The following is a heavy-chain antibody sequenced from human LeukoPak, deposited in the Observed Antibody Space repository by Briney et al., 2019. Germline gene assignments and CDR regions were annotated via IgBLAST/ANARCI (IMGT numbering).Heavy chain of an antibody. D-gene: IGHD3-9*01. CDR3: ARVGTHYDILTGYYQHFDY. Sequence: GESLKISCKGSGYSFTSYWIGWVRQMPGKGLEWMGIIYPGDSDTRYSPSFQGQVTISADKSISTAYLQWSSLKASDTAMYYCARVGTHYDILTGYYQHFDYWGQGTLVTVSS. V-gene: IGHV5-51*01. CDR1: GYSFTSYW. CDR2: IYPGDSDT. J-gene: IGHJ4*02.